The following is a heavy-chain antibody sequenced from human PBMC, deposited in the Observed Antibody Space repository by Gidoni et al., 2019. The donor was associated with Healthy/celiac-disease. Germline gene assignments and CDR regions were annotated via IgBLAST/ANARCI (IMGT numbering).Heavy chain of an antibody. D-gene: IGHD1-1*01. CDR3: ARCRWRNWFDP. CDR1: GGSFSGYY. Sequence: QVQLQQWGAGLLKPSETLSLTCAVYGGSFSGYYWSWIRQPPGKGLEWIGEINHSGSTNYNPSLKSRVTISVDTSKNQCSLKLSSVTAADTAVYYCARCRWRNWFDPWGQGTLVTVSS. J-gene: IGHJ5*02. V-gene: IGHV4-34*01. CDR2: INHSGST.